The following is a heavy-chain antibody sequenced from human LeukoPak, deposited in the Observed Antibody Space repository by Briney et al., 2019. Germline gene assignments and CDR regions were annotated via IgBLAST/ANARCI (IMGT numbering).Heavy chain of an antibody. D-gene: IGHD5-18*01. CDR3: ARGGYSYAYFPILDYYYGMDV. V-gene: IGHV3-11*01. Sequence: GGSLRLSCAASGFTFSDYYMSWIRQAPGKGLEWVSYISSSGSTIYYADSVKGRFTISRDNAKNSLYLQMNSLRAEDTAVYYCARGGYSYAYFPILDYYYGMDVRGQGTTVTVSS. J-gene: IGHJ6*02. CDR1: GFTFSDYY. CDR2: ISSSGSTI.